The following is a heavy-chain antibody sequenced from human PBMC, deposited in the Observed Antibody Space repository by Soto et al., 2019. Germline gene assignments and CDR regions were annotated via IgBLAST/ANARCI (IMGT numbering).Heavy chain of an antibody. J-gene: IGHJ4*02. CDR2: IGGGDGKT. V-gene: IGHV1-3*01. CDR3: VRDYASDRGVHLDF. D-gene: IGHD2-2*01. Sequence: QVQLVQSGTEVKKPGASVKVSCKSSGYSFTQYVIHWVRQAPGQRLEWMGWIGGGDGKTYYSQNFQGRVTITKDTSASTAYMELSSLISEDTAMYDCVRDYASDRGVHLDFWGQGTLVTVSS. CDR1: GYSFTQYV.